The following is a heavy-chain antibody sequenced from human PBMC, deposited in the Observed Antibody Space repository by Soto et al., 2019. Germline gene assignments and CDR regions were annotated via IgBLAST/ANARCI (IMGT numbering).Heavy chain of an antibody. V-gene: IGHV4-30-4*01. CDR2: IYYSGNT. CDR1: GDSISSGDYY. Sequence: SETLSLTCTVSGDSISSGDYYWSWIRQPPGKGLEWIGCIYYSGNTYYNPSLKRRFSISVDTSKNQFSLQLSSVTVADTALYYCARPRYFDWLAQEYNWFDPWGQGTLVTVPQ. D-gene: IGHD3-9*01. J-gene: IGHJ5*02. CDR3: ARPRYFDWLAQEYNWFDP.